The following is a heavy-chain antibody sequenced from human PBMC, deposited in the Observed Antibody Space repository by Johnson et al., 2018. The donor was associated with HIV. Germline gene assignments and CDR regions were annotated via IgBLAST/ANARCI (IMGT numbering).Heavy chain of an antibody. Sequence: VQLVEYGGGVVRPGGSLRLSCVASGFTFDDYAMSWVRQAPGKGLEWVGFIRSKAYGGTTEYAASVKGRFTISRDDSKSIAYLQMNSLKTEDTAVYYCARVRTSVGVVPSLLGAFDIWGQGTMVTVSS. CDR2: IRSKAYGGTT. CDR1: GFTFDDYA. CDR3: ARVRTSVGVVPSLLGAFDI. J-gene: IGHJ3*02. V-gene: IGHV3-49*04. D-gene: IGHD3-3*01.